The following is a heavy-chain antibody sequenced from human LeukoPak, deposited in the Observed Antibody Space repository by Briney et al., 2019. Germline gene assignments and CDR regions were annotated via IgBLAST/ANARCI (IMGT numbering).Heavy chain of an antibody. CDR3: ARDLYQLSKPRPLDY. CDR1: GYTFTSYD. CDR2: MNPNSGNT. Sequence: ASVKVSCKASGYTFTSYDINWVRQATGQGLEWMGWMNPNSGNTGYAQKFQGRVTITRNTSISTAYMELCSLRSEDTAVYYCARDLYQLSKPRPLDYWGQGTLVTVSS. V-gene: IGHV1-8*03. D-gene: IGHD2-2*01. J-gene: IGHJ4*02.